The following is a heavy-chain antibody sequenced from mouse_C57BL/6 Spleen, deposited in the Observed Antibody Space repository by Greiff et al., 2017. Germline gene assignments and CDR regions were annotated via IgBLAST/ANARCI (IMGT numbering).Heavy chain of an antibody. CDR3: ARRRSLYCYALAY. CDR1: GYTFTDYN. V-gene: IGHV1-18*01. J-gene: IGHJ4*01. CDR2: INPNNGST. Sequence: EVKLVESGPELVKPGASVKISCKASGYTFTDYNMEWVKQSHGKSLEWIGDINPNNGSTIYNQKFKGKATLTVDKSSSTAYMELRSLTSEDTAIYYCARRRSLYCYALAYWGQGTSVTVSS.